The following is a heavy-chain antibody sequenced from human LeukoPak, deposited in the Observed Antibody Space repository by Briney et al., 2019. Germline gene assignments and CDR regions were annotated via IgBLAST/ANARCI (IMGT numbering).Heavy chain of an antibody. Sequence: GGSLRLSCAGSGFTFNTYAMSWVRQAPGKGLEWLSTISGSGGSTYYADSVKGRSTISRDNSKKTVYLQMNSLRAEDTAVYYCAKDPAPRIAGKNYYYGMDVWGQGTTVTVSS. CDR3: AKDPAPRIAGKNYYYGMDV. CDR2: ISGSGGST. J-gene: IGHJ6*02. D-gene: IGHD6-13*01. CDR1: GFTFNTYA. V-gene: IGHV3-23*01.